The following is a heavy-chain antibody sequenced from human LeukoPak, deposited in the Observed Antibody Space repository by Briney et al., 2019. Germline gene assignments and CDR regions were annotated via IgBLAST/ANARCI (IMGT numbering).Heavy chain of an antibody. D-gene: IGHD3-3*01. V-gene: IGHV4-59*01. J-gene: IGHJ5*02. CDR1: GGSISTNY. CDR3: ARGHRSVANNWFDP. Sequence: SETLSLTCTVSGGSISTNYWSWIRQPPGTGLEWIGYIYYSGSTNYNPSLKSRVTISVDTSKNQFSLKLNSLTAADTAVYYCARGHRSVANNWFDPWGQGTLVTVSS. CDR2: IYYSGST.